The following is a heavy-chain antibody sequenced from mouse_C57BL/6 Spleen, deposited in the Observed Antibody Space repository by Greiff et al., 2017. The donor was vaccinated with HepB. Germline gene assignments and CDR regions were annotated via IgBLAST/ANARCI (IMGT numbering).Heavy chain of an antibody. V-gene: IGHV1-26*01. Sequence: VQLQQSGPELVKPGASVKISCKASGYTFTDYYMNWVKQSHGKSLEWIGDINPNNGGTSYNQKFKGKATLTVDKSSSTAYMELRSLTSEDSAVYYCARPYYYGSSYSYWYFDVWGTGTTVTVSS. CDR2: INPNNGGT. D-gene: IGHD1-1*01. CDR1: GYTFTDYY. CDR3: ARPYYYGSSYSYWYFDV. J-gene: IGHJ1*03.